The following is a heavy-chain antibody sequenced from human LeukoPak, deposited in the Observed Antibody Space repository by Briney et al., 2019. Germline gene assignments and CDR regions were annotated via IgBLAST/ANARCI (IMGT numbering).Heavy chain of an antibody. J-gene: IGHJ4*02. Sequence: SQTLSLTCTVSGGSISSGGYYWNWIRQHPGKGLEWIGYIYYSGSTYYNPSLKSRVTISVDTSKNQFSLKLSSVTAADTAVYYCASPLPYGGNPLPYYWGQGTLVTVSS. V-gene: IGHV4-31*03. CDR3: ASPLPYGGNPLPYY. CDR1: GGSISSGGYY. CDR2: IYYSGST. D-gene: IGHD4-23*01.